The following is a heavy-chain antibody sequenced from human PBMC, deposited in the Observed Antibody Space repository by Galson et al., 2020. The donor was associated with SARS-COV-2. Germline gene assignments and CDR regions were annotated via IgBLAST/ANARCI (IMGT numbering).Heavy chain of an antibody. CDR2: INHSGST. V-gene: IGHV4-34*01. CDR1: GGSFSGYY. J-gene: IGHJ4*02. CDR3: ARGVWGDYPYY. D-gene: IGHD3-16*01. Sequence: SETLSLTCAVYGGSFSGYYWSWIRQPPGKGLEWIGEINHSGSTNYNPSLKSRVTISVDTSKNQFSLKLSSVTAADTAVYYCARGVWGDYPYYWGQGTLVSVSA.